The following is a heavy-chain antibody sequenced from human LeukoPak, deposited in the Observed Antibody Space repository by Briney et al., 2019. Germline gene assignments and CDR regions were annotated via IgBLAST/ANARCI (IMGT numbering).Heavy chain of an antibody. V-gene: IGHV1-18*01. D-gene: IGHD3-22*01. CDR2: ISAYNGNT. CDR1: GYTFTSYG. J-gene: IGHJ5*01. CDR3: ARVFGGYYDSSGYRWFDS. Sequence: ASVKVSCKASGYTFTSYGISWVRQAPGQGLEWMRWISAYNGNTNCAQKLQGRVTMTTDTSTSTAYMELRSLRSDDTAVYYCARVFGGYYDSSGYRWFDSWGQGTLVTVSS.